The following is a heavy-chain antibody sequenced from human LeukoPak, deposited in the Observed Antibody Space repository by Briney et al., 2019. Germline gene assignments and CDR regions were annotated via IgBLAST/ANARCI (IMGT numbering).Heavy chain of an antibody. D-gene: IGHD1-1*01. J-gene: IGHJ6*02. CDR2: ISGSGGST. CDR1: GFTFSSYA. Sequence: GGSLRLSCAASGFTFSSYAMSWVRQAPGKGLEWVSAISGSGGSTYYADSVKGRFTISRDNSKNTLYLQMNSLRAEDTAVHYCAKSKGTDYYYYYGMDVWGQGTTVTVSS. CDR3: AKSKGTDYYYYYGMDV. V-gene: IGHV3-23*01.